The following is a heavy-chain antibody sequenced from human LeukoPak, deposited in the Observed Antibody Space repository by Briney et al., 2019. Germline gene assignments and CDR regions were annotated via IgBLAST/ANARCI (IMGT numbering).Heavy chain of an antibody. CDR3: ARGGYYFDY. CDR1: GGSISSYY. V-gene: IGHV4-59*01. D-gene: IGHD3-10*01. J-gene: IGHJ4*02. CDR2: IYYSGST. Sequence: SETLSLTCTVSGGSISSYYWNWIRQPPGKGLGWIGYIYYSGSTKYNPSLKSRVAISVDTSKNQFSLKLSSVTAADTAVYYCARGGYYFDYWGQGSLVTVPS.